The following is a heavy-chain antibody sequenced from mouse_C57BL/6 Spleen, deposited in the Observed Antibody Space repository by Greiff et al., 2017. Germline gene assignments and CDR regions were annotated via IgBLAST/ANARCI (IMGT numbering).Heavy chain of an antibody. CDR2: INPSTGGT. Sequence: EVQLQQSGPELVKPGASVKISCKASGYSFTGYYMNWVKQSPEKSLEWIGEINPSTGGTTYNQKFKAKATLTVDKSSSTAYMQLKSLTSEDSAVYYCARIRRVAYWGQGTLVTVSA. J-gene: IGHJ3*01. CDR3: ARIRRVAY. CDR1: GYSFTGYY. V-gene: IGHV1-42*01. D-gene: IGHD2-12*01.